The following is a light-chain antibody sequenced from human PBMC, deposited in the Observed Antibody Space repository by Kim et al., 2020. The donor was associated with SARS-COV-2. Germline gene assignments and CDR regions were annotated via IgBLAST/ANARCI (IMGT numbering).Light chain of an antibody. J-gene: IGLJ1*01. CDR1: SSNIGAGYD. V-gene: IGLV1-40*01. CDR3: QSYDSSLNYV. CDR2: GNS. Sequence: QSVLTQPPSVSGAPGQRVTISCTGSSSNIGAGYDVHWYQQLPGTAPKLLIYGNSNRPSGVPDRFSGSKSGTSAYLAITGLQAEDEADYYCQSYDSSLNYVFGTGTKVTVL.